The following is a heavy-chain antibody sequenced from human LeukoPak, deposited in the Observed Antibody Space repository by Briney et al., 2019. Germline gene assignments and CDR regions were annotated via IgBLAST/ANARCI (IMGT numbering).Heavy chain of an antibody. D-gene: IGHD2-15*01. V-gene: IGHV4-61*08. CDR1: GASVSGGDYY. CDR2: VYCGVSFHRNPSH. Sequence: SETLSLTCSVSGASVSGGDYYWSWIRQPPGKGLEWIGRVYCGVSFHRNPSHQYNPPLMSRLTISADTSRNQFSLSLHSVTPADTAIYYCARDRQEGGMRVSSFQYWGQGTPVTVSS. CDR3: ARDRQEGGMRVSSFQY. J-gene: IGHJ4*02.